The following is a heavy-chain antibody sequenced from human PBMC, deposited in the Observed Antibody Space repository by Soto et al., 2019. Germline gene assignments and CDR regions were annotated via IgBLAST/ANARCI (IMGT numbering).Heavy chain of an antibody. D-gene: IGHD4-17*01. CDR3: TRVLDYYTTVNSHYYFDY. Sequence: PGGSLRLSCTASGFTFGDYAMSWFRQAPGKGLEWVGFIRSKAYGGTTEYAASVKGRFTISRDDSKSIAYLQMNSLKTEDTAVYYCTRVLDYYTTVNSHYYFDYWGQGTLVTVSS. J-gene: IGHJ4*02. CDR2: IRSKAYGGTT. CDR1: GFTFGDYA. V-gene: IGHV3-49*03.